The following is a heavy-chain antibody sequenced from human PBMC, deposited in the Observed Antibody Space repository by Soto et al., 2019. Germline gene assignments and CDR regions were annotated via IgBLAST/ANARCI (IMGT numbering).Heavy chain of an antibody. J-gene: IGHJ4*02. V-gene: IGHV4-59*01. D-gene: IGHD2-15*01. Sequence: QVQLQESGPGLVKPSETLSLTCTVSGGSISSYYCSWIWQPPGKGLEWIGYMYYSGSTNYNPSLESRVTISVDTYKNQFSLKLSSVTAAVTAVYYCARAGAATLSDYWGQGTLVTVSS. CDR3: ARAGAATLSDY. CDR2: MYYSGST. CDR1: GGSISSYY.